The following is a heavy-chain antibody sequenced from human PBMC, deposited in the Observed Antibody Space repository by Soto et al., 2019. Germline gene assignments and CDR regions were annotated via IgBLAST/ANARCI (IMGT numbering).Heavy chain of an antibody. V-gene: IGHV2-5*01. CDR3: GRGLATYQVFALDV. J-gene: IGHJ3*01. D-gene: IGHD1-1*01. CDR1: GIPLSTSGVG. CDR2: IYWNDDK. Sequence: SGPTLVNPTQTLTLTCTLSGIPLSTSGVGLGWIRQTPGKALEWLALIYWNDDKHYRPSLKSRLTITKDTSKNQAVLTMSNMDPMYTATYYCGRGLATYQVFALDVWGQGTVVTVSS.